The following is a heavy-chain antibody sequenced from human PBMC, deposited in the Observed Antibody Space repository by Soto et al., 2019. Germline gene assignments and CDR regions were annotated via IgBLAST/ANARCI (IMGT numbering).Heavy chain of an antibody. Sequence: QVQLQESGPGLVKPSQTLSLTCTVSGGSLSSGGYYWSWIRQHPGKGLEWIGYIYYSGSTYYNPSLKSRVTISVDTSKNQFSLKLSSVTAADTAVYYCARIGVVAGVHYGMDVWGQGTTVTVSS. J-gene: IGHJ6*02. D-gene: IGHD2-15*01. CDR3: ARIGVVAGVHYGMDV. V-gene: IGHV4-31*03. CDR1: GGSLSSGGYY. CDR2: IYYSGST.